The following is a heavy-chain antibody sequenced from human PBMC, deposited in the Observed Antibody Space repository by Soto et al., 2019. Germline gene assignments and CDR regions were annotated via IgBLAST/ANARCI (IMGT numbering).Heavy chain of an antibody. CDR2: IYYSGST. CDR1: GGSISSGGYS. J-gene: IGHJ6*02. D-gene: IGHD2-15*01. Sequence: QVQLQESGPGLVKPSQTLSLSCTVSGGSISSGGYSWSWVRQHPGKGLEWIGYIYYSGSTSYNPSLKSRVTISIDTSKNQFSLKLSSVTAADTAVYYCARGVVMPAAEYGVDVWGQGTTVTVSS. CDR3: ARGVVMPAAEYGVDV. V-gene: IGHV4-31*03.